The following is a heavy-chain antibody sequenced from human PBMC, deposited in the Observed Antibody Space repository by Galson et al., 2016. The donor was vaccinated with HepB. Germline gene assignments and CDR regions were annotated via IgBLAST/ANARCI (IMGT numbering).Heavy chain of an antibody. CDR3: AGVPSGKRLDY. CDR1: GFTISSYW. J-gene: IGHJ4*02. V-gene: IGHV3-7*03. Sequence: SLRLSCAASGFTISSYWMTWVRQAPGKGLEWVANIKFDGNEKDYVDSVKGRFTISRDNSRNTLYLQMNSLRADDTAVYYCAGVPSGKRLDYWGQGTLVTVSS. D-gene: IGHD4-23*01. CDR2: IKFDGNEK.